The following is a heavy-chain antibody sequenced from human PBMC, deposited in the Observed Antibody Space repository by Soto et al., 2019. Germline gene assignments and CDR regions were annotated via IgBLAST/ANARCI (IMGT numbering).Heavy chain of an antibody. CDR2: IYYSGST. Sequence: QVQLQESGPGLVKPSQTLSLTCTVSGGSISSGGYYWSWIRQHPGKGLEWIGYIYYSGSTYYNPSLKSRVTTSVDTSKNQFSLKLSSVTAAHTAVYYCAASCVGCGGFNYYGMDVWGQGTTVTVSS. J-gene: IGHJ6*02. V-gene: IGHV4-31*03. D-gene: IGHD2-21*01. CDR3: AASCVGCGGFNYYGMDV. CDR1: GGSISSGGYY.